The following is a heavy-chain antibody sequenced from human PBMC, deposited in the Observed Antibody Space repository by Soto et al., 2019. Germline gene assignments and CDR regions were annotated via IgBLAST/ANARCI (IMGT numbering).Heavy chain of an antibody. V-gene: IGHV1-46*01. CDR3: ARVHCGGDCRPGEWFYYYGMDV. CDR2: INPRGGDS. D-gene: IGHD2-21*02. CDR1: GYRFVDYY. J-gene: IGHJ6*02. Sequence: QGQLVQSGAEMKTPGASVEVSCKASGYRFVDYYIHWVRQAPGQGLEWMGIINPRGGDSRYAQKFQVRVTVTMDTSTSTVYMDLRGLTSEDTAVYYCARVHCGGDCRPGEWFYYYGMDVWGQGTTVTVSS.